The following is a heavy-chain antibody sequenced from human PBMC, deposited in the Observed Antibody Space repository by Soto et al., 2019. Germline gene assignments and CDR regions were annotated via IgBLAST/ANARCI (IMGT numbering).Heavy chain of an antibody. J-gene: IGHJ3*02. CDR1: GYTFDHYA. V-gene: IGHV1-3*01. CDR3: ARVQYGGYDFKLAFAI. CDR2: IHAGNGYT. Sequence: QVQLVQSGAQVKKPGASVKVSCKASGYTFDHYALHWVRQAPGRRLEWMGWIHAGNGYTKYSQSFQGRVTITRDTSASTVHMDPSSLRSEDTAVYCCARVQYGGYDFKLAFAIWGQGTMVTVSS. D-gene: IGHD5-12*01.